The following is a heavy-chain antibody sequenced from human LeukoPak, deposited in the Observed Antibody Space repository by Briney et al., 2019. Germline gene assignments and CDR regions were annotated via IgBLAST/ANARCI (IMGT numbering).Heavy chain of an antibody. CDR2: IYYSGST. Sequence: SETLSLTSNVFGGSIRSSNYYWGWIRQPPGKGLEWIGSIYYSGSTYYNPSLKSRVTISVDTSNNQFSLKVRSATATDTAVYYCARLFYYDSSGPPSWGQGTLVTVSS. V-gene: IGHV4-39*01. D-gene: IGHD3-22*01. CDR3: ARLFYYDSSGPPS. J-gene: IGHJ5*02. CDR1: GGSIRSSNYY.